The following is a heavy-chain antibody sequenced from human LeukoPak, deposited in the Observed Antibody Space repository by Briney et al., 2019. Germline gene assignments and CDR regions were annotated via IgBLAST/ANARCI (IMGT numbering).Heavy chain of an antibody. Sequence: PGGSLRLSCAASGFTFSSYSMNWVRQAPGKGLEWVSSISSSSSYIYYADSVKGRFTISRDSSKNTLFLQMNSLRAEDTAVYYCARDALHGDAFWSGYNPSFDNWGQGTLVTVSS. CDR2: ISSSSSYI. J-gene: IGHJ4*02. CDR1: GFTFSSYS. V-gene: IGHV3-21*04. D-gene: IGHD3-3*01. CDR3: ARDALHGDAFWSGYNPSFDN.